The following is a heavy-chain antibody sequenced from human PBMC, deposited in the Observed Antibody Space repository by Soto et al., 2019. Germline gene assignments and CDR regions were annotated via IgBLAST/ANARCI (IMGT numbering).Heavy chain of an antibody. Sequence: VQLLESGGGLVQPGGSLRLSCAASGFTFRDYAMNWVRLSPGKGLEWVSDISGNGDSARHADSVKGRFTISRDNSRNTLYLQMNSLRVDDTAVYYCGKERRGSGWSVCNFWGQGTRVTVSS. D-gene: IGHD6-19*01. V-gene: IGHV3-23*01. CDR3: GKERRGSGWSVCNF. CDR1: GFTFRDYA. CDR2: ISGNGDSA. J-gene: IGHJ4*02.